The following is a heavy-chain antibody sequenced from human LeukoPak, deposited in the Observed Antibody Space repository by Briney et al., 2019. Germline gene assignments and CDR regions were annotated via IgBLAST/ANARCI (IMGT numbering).Heavy chain of an antibody. CDR3: AHQYSRIWSVGDS. J-gene: IGHJ4*02. Sequence: GGSLRLSCAASGFTFSSYAMSWVRQAPGKGLEWVSAISGGGDSTYYADSVKGRFTISRDTSKNTLYLQMNSLRAEDTAVYFCAHQYSRIWSVGDSWGQGTLVTVSS. V-gene: IGHV3-23*01. CDR2: ISGGGDST. D-gene: IGHD6-13*01. CDR1: GFTFSSYA.